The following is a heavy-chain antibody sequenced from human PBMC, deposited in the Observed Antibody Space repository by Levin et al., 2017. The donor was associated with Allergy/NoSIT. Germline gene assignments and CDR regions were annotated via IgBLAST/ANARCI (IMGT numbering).Heavy chain of an antibody. CDR1: GFTFGDYA. V-gene: IGHV3-49*03. J-gene: IGHJ4*02. D-gene: IGHD6-19*01. CDR2: IRSKAYGGTT. CDR3: TRADEHSSGWYWYLADDY. Sequence: SGGSLRLSCTASGFTFGDYAMSWFRQAPGKGLEWVGFIRSKAYGGTTEYAASVKGRFTISRDDSKSIAYLQMNSLKTEDTAVYYCTRADEHSSGWYWYLADDYWGQGTLVTVSS.